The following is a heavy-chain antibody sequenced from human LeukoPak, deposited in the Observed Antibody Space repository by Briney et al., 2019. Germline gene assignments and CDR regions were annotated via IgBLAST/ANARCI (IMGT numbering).Heavy chain of an antibody. V-gene: IGHV3-15*01. CDR3: TTGLYYYDLGGY. J-gene: IGHJ4*02. CDR2: IKSKTDGGTP. Sequence: PGGSLRLSCAASGFIVSHNYMNWVRQAPGKGLEWVGRIKSKTDGGTPDYAAPVKGRFTISRDGSQNTLYLQMNSLKTEDTAIYYCTTGLYYYDLGGYWGQGTLVTVSS. CDR1: GFIVSHNY. D-gene: IGHD3-22*01.